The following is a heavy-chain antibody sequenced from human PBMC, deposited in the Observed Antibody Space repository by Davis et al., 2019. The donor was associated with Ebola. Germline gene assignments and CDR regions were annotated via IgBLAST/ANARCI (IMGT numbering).Heavy chain of an antibody. D-gene: IGHD6-19*01. CDR3: ARDPSSGYAFDI. Sequence: PGGSLRLSCAASGFTFSSYSMNWVRQAPGKGLEWVSYISSSSSTIYYADSVKGRFTISRDNSKNTLYLQMNSLRAEDTAVYYCARDPSSGYAFDIWGQGTMVTVSS. CDR1: GFTFSSYS. CDR2: ISSSSSTI. V-gene: IGHV3-48*01. J-gene: IGHJ3*02.